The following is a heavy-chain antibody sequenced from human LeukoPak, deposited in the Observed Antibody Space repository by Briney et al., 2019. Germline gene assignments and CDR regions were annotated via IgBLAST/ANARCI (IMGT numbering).Heavy chain of an antibody. CDR1: GFSFSSYE. Sequence: PGGSLRLSCAASGFSFSSYEMNWVRQAPGKGLEWVSYISSSGSTIYYADSVKGRFTISRDNAKSSLYLQMNSLRAEDTAVYYCARENYDILTYFGTGMDVWGQGTTVTVSS. V-gene: IGHV3-48*03. CDR2: ISSSGSTI. D-gene: IGHD3-9*01. CDR3: ARENYDILTYFGTGMDV. J-gene: IGHJ6*02.